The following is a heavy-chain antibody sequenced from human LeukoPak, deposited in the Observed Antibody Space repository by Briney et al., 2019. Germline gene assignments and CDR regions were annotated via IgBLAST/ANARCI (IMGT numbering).Heavy chain of an antibody. CDR3: ARDPTFGGPFDY. J-gene: IGHJ4*02. CDR2: ISSNGGST. Sequence: PGGSLRLSCAASGFTFSSYAMHWVRQAPGKGLEYVSAISSNGGSTYYANSVKGRFTISRDNSKNTLYLQVGSLRAEDMAVYYCARDPTFGGPFDYWGQGTLVTVSS. V-gene: IGHV3-64*01. D-gene: IGHD3-10*01. CDR1: GFTFSSYA.